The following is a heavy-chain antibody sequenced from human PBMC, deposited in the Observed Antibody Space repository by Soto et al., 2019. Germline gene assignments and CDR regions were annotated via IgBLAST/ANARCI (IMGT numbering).Heavy chain of an antibody. CDR3: ARGIKGLQIDF. V-gene: IGHV4-30-2*01. Sequence: QLQLQESGSGLVKPSQTLSLTCAVSGDSISRGAFSWSWIRQPPGKGLEWIGYIYQSGNTYYHPSLKSRVTISLGRSKNQFSLKLSSVTAADTAVYYCARGIKGLQIDFWGQGTLVTVSS. CDR1: GDSISRGAFS. CDR2: IYQSGNT. J-gene: IGHJ4*02. D-gene: IGHD4-4*01.